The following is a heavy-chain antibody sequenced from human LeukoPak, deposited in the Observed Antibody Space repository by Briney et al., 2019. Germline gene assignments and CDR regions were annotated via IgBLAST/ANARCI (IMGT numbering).Heavy chain of an antibody. D-gene: IGHD2-15*01. J-gene: IGHJ6*02. Sequence: SETLSLTCTVSGGSISNYYWSWIRQPAGKGLEWIGRTSSSGSTNYNPSLKSRVTMSVDTSKNQFSLKLSSVTAADTAVYYCARDRSGGTYGMDVWGQGTTVTVSS. CDR1: GGSISNYY. V-gene: IGHV4-4*07. CDR3: ARDRSGGTYGMDV. CDR2: TSSSGST.